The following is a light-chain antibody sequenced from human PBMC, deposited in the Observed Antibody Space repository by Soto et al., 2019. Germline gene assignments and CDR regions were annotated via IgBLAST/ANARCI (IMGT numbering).Light chain of an antibody. V-gene: IGKV1-39*01. Sequence: DIPMTQSPSSLSPSVGDRVTITCRTSQSISSYLNWYQQKPGKAPKLLIYGASSLQSGVPSRFSGSGSGTDFTLTISSLQPEDFATYYCQQSYSTPPLTFGGGTKVEIK. J-gene: IGKJ4*01. CDR1: QSISSY. CDR3: QQSYSTPPLT. CDR2: GAS.